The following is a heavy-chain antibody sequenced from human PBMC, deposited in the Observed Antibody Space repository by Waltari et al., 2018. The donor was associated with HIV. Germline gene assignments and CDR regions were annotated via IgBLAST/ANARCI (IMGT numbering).Heavy chain of an antibody. CDR3: ARERGYTSPFDY. CDR2: IWYDGTDE. Sequence: QVQLVESGGGVVEPGRSLRLTCARSGFTFRSYGIHWVRQAPGKGLEWVAVIWYDGTDEYYVDSVKGRFTISRDNSKNTVYLQMSSLRAEDTGVYFCARERGYTSPFDYWGQGTLVTVSS. V-gene: IGHV3-33*01. CDR1: GFTFRSYG. D-gene: IGHD5-18*01. J-gene: IGHJ4*02.